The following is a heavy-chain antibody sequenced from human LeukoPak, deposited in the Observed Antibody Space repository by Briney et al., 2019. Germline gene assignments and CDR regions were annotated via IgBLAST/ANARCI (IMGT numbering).Heavy chain of an antibody. V-gene: IGHV4-30-2*01. CDR2: IYHSGST. Sequence: SETLSLTCTVSGGSISSGGYYWSWIRQPPGKGLEWIGYIYHSGSTYYNPSLKSRVTISVDRSKNQFSLKLSSVTAADTAVYYCARNKQWLTDWGQGTLVTVSS. CDR3: ARNKQWLTD. CDR1: GGSISSGGYY. J-gene: IGHJ4*02. D-gene: IGHD6-19*01.